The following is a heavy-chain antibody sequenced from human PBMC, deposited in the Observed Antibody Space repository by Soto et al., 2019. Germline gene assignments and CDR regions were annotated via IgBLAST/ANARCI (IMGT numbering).Heavy chain of an antibody. CDR1: GFTFSSYA. CDR2: ISGSGGST. D-gene: IGHD3-10*01. J-gene: IGHJ5*02. Sequence: GGSLRLSCAASGFTFSSYAMSWVRQAPGKGLEWVSAISGSGGSTYYADSVKGRFTISRDNSKNTLYLQMNSLRAEDTAVYYCAEADLLWFGELPLRWFDPWGQGTLVTVSS. CDR3: AEADLLWFGELPLRWFDP. V-gene: IGHV3-23*01.